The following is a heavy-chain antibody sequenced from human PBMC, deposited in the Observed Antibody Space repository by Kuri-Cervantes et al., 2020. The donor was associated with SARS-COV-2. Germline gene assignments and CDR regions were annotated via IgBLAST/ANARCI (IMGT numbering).Heavy chain of an antibody. J-gene: IGHJ5*02. D-gene: IGHD1-26*01. CDR2: IYHSGST. V-gene: IGHV4-38-2*02. Sequence: AETLSLTCTVSGYPNSSGYYWGWIRQPPRKGLEWIGCIYHSGSTYYNPSLESRVTISVYTSKNEFSLKLSSVTAADTAVYYCARDRRIVGASSNWFDPWGQGTLVTVSS. CDR3: ARDRRIVGASSNWFDP. CDR1: GYPNSSGYY.